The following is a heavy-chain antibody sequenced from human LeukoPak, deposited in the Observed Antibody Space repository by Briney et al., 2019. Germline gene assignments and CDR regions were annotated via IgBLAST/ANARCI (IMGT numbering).Heavy chain of an antibody. J-gene: IGHJ4*02. V-gene: IGHV4-4*09. Sequence: SETLSLTCTVSGGSISSYYWSWIQQPPGKGLEWIGYIYTSGSTNYNPSLKSRVTISVDTSKNQSSLKLSSVTAADTAVYYCARTYDSSGYYYDWGQGTLVTVSS. D-gene: IGHD3-22*01. CDR2: IYTSGST. CDR3: ARTYDSSGYYYD. CDR1: GGSISSYY.